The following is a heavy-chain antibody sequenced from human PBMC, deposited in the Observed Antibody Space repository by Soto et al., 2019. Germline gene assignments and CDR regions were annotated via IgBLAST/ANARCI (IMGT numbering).Heavy chain of an antibody. CDR1: GFTFSSYS. CDR3: GREGGCEDKGGDYYYYYMDV. Sequence: EVQLVESGGGLVKPGGSLRLSCAASGFTFSSYSMNWVRQAPGKGLEWVSSISSSSSYIYYADSVKGRFTISRDNADNSLYLQMNSLRGEDNAVYYCGREGGCEDKGGDYYYYYMDVWGKGTTVTVSS. J-gene: IGHJ6*03. CDR2: ISSSSSYI. V-gene: IGHV3-21*01. D-gene: IGHD5-12*01.